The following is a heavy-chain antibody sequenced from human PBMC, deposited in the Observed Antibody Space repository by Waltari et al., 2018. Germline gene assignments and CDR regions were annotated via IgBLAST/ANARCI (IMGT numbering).Heavy chain of an antibody. CDR3: ATDWAGTSCNGDCLEN. CDR2: ISGIVDTT. V-gene: IGHV3-23*04. J-gene: IGHJ4*02. CDR1: GFTLRGTS. D-gene: IGHD2-21*02. Sequence: EVQVGESGGTLGQPGGSLRLSCAASGFTLRGTSMAWVCQAPGKGLEWVSSISGIVDTTYYANSVKGRFSISRDNSKTTVFLHMNSLRAEDTAVYYCATDWAGTSCNGDCLENWGQGTLVTVSS.